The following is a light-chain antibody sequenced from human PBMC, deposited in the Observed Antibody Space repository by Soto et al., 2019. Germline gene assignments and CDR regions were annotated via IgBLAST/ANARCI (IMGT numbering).Light chain of an antibody. Sequence: EIVLTQSPATLSLSPGERATLSCRASQSVSSYLAWYQQKPGQPPRLLIYDASNRATGIPARFSGSGSGTDFTLTISRLEPEDFAVYYCQQYNDWPRTFGQGTKVDI. V-gene: IGKV3-11*01. J-gene: IGKJ1*01. CDR2: DAS. CDR3: QQYNDWPRT. CDR1: QSVSSY.